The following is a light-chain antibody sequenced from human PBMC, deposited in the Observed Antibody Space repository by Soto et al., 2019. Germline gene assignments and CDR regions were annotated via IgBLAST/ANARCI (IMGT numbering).Light chain of an antibody. CDR1: QSITTY. V-gene: IGKV1-39*01. J-gene: IGKJ1*01. CDR3: QQTYTTPWT. CDR2: ATS. Sequence: DIQMTQSPSSLSASVGDRVTVTCRASQSITTYLNWFQHRPGKAPKLLIYATSSVPSGVPSRFSGSGSATDFTLTISSLQPEDFATYSCQQTYTTPWTFGQGTKVEI.